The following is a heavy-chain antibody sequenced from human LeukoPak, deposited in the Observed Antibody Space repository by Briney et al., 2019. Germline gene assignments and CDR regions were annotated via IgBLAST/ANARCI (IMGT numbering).Heavy chain of an antibody. V-gene: IGHV1-2*02. CDR2: VTPKSGGT. Sequence: ASVKVSCKTSGYSFTDYYIHWLRQAPGQGFEWMGWVTPKSGGTRYAQNFQGRVTMTSDTSINTAYMELRRLAPDDTAVYYCVRDQDYCNGGKCYDGFDFWGQGTPVTVSS. J-gene: IGHJ5*01. CDR1: GYSFTDYY. D-gene: IGHD2-8*02. CDR3: VRDQDYCNGGKCYDGFDF.